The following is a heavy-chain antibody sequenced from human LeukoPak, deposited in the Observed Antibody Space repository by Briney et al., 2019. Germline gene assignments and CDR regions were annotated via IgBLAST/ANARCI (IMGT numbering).Heavy chain of an antibody. V-gene: IGHV3-23*01. D-gene: IGHD6-13*01. CDR2: ISGIGVNT. CDR1: GFTFSSYA. J-gene: IGHJ4*02. Sequence: GGSLRLSCAASGFTFSSYAMNWVRQAPGKGLEWVSVISGIGVNTYYADSVTGRFTISRDNSKNTLYLQMNSLRAEDTAVYYCAKSFGPVIAAAGTGADWGQGILVTVSS. CDR3: AKSFGPVIAAAGTGAD.